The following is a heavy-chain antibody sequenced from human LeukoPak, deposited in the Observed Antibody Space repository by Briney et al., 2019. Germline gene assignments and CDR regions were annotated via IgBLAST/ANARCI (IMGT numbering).Heavy chain of an antibody. J-gene: IGHJ4*02. CDR2: IWYDGSNN. Sequence: GGSLRLSCAASGFTFGAYAMHWVRQAPGKGLEWVAVIWYDGSNNYHADSLKDRFTISRDNSKNTLYLQINSLRAEDTAVYYCARQVGNAGWYFDYWGQGALDTVSS. V-gene: IGHV3-33*01. CDR3: ARQVGNAGWYFDY. D-gene: IGHD6-19*01. CDR1: GFTFGAYA.